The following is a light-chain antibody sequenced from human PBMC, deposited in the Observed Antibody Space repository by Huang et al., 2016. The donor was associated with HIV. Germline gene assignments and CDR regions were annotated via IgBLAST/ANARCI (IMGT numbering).Light chain of an antibody. Sequence: DIQMTQSPSSLSASVGDRVTITCRASQSISSYLNWYHQKTGKAPKLLIYAASSLQSGVPSRFGGSGSGTDFTLTISSLQPEDFATYYCQQSYSLLTFGGGTKVEIK. CDR1: QSISSY. J-gene: IGKJ4*01. V-gene: IGKV1-39*01. CDR2: AAS. CDR3: QQSYSLLT.